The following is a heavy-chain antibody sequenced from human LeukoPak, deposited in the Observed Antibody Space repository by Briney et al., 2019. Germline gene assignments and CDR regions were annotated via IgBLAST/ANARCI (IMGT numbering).Heavy chain of an antibody. Sequence: ASVKVSCKASGYTFTGYYMHWVRQAPGQGLEWMGWINPNSGGTNYAQKFQGRVTMTRDTSISTAYMELSRLRSDDTAVYYCARGITIFGVVIICDAFDIWGQGTMVTVSS. V-gene: IGHV1-2*02. CDR3: ARGITIFGVVIICDAFDI. D-gene: IGHD3-3*01. CDR2: INPNSGGT. CDR1: GYTFTGYY. J-gene: IGHJ3*02.